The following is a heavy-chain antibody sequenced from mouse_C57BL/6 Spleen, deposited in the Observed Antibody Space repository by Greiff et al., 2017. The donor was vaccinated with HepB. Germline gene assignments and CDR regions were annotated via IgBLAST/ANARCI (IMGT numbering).Heavy chain of an antibody. CDR1: GYTFTDYY. Sequence: VQLQQSGPELVKPGASVKISCKASGYTFTDYYMNWVKQSHGKSLEWIGDINPNNGGTSYNQKFKGKATLTVDKSSSTAYMELRSLTSEDSAVYYCARVIYYGNYDAMDYWGQGTSVTVSS. CDR3: ARVIYYGNYDAMDY. V-gene: IGHV1-26*01. D-gene: IGHD2-1*01. CDR2: INPNNGGT. J-gene: IGHJ4*01.